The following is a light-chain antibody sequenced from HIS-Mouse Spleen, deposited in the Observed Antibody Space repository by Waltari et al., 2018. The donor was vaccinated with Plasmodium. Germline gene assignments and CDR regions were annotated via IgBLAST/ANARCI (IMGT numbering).Light chain of an antibody. CDR1: ALPKQY. J-gene: IGLJ2*01. CDR2: KDR. CDR3: QSADSSGTYRV. Sequence: SYELTQPPSVSVSPGQTARMTCPGAALPKQYAYWYQQKPGQAPVLVIYKDRERPSGIPERFSGSSSGTTVTLTISGVQAEDEADYYCQSADSSGTYRVFGGGTKLTVL. V-gene: IGLV3-25*03.